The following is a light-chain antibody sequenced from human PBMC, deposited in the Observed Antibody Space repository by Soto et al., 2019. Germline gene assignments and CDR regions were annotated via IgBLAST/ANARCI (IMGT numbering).Light chain of an antibody. CDR1: QTIYNY. CDR3: QQSFTTPYT. Sequence: DIQMPQSPSSLSASVGDRVTITCRASQTIYNYLNWYQQKVGKAPKVLIYAASSLQGGVPSRFSGRKSGADFTLTISSLQPEDFATYYCQQSFTTPYTFGQGTRLDIK. CDR2: AAS. V-gene: IGKV1-39*01. J-gene: IGKJ2*01.